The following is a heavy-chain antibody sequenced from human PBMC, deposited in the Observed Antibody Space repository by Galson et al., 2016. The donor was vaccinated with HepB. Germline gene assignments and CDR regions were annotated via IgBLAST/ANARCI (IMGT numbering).Heavy chain of an antibody. CDR2: ISAYNGDI. CDR1: GYTFTSYG. D-gene: IGHD6-19*01. V-gene: IGHV1-18*01. Sequence: SVKVSCKASGYTFTSYGFSWVRQAPGQGLEWIGWISAYNGDINNAQKFQGRVTMPTDTSTSPAYMELRSLRSDDPAVYYCARSRGCTNDAFDIWGQGTMVTVSS. J-gene: IGHJ3*02. CDR3: ARSRGCTNDAFDI.